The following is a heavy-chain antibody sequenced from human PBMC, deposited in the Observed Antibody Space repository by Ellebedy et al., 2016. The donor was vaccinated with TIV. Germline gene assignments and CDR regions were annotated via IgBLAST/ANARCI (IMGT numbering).Heavy chain of an antibody. CDR3: ARDMVQGMVARYVWFDH. Sequence: ASVKVSCKASGYTFTSYGITWVRQAPGQGLDWMGWISAYTGNTDYAQNLQGRVTMTTDTSMSTAYMELRSLRSDDTAVYYCARDMVQGMVARYVWFDHWGQGTQVTVSS. CDR2: ISAYTGNT. V-gene: IGHV1-18*01. CDR1: GYTFTSYG. J-gene: IGHJ5*02. D-gene: IGHD3-10*01.